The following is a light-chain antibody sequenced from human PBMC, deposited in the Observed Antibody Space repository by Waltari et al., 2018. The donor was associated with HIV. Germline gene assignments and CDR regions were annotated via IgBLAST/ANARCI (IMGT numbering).Light chain of an antibody. Sequence: QSALTQPRSVSGSPGQSVTMSCTGTSSAVGAYNHVSCYQQHPRNAPTLMIYEVPKLPSGVPERFSGSKSGNTASLTISGLHAEYEADYYCFSYAGSLYVFGTGTKVTVL. J-gene: IGLJ1*01. CDR1: SSAVGAYNH. CDR3: FSYAGSLYV. CDR2: EVP. V-gene: IGLV2-11*02.